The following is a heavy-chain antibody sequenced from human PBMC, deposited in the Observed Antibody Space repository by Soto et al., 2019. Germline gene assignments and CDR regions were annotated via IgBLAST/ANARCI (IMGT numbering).Heavy chain of an antibody. D-gene: IGHD1-26*01. CDR1: GDSISSYY. V-gene: IGHV4-59*08. J-gene: IGHJ4*02. Sequence: PSETLSITFTVCGDSISSYYWSWIRQPPGKGLEWIGYIYYSGSTNYNPSLKSRVTISVDTSKNQFSLKLSSVTAADTAVYYCVRRVRFGTYQYYFDFWGRGTLVTVSS. CDR3: VRRVRFGTYQYYFDF. CDR2: IYYSGST.